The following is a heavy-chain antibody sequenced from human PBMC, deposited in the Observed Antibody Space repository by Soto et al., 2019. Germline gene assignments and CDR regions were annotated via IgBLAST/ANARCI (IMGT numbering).Heavy chain of an antibody. CDR1: GFTFSSYG. D-gene: IGHD3-10*01. CDR3: ARSYCSGSYYYYGMDV. Sequence: QVQLVESGGGVVQSGRSLRLSCAASGFTFSSYGMHWVRQAPGKGLEWVAVIWYDGSNKYYADSVKGRFTISRDNSKNTLYLQMNSLRAEDTAVYYCARSYCSGSYYYYGMDVWGQGTTVTVSS. J-gene: IGHJ6*02. V-gene: IGHV3-33*01. CDR2: IWYDGSNK.